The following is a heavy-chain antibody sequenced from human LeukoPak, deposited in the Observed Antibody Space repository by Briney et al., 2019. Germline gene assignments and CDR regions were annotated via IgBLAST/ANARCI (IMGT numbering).Heavy chain of an antibody. CDR3: ARHRLSYYDSSGSLYYFDY. Sequence: SETLSLTCTVSGCSISSYYWSWIRQPPGKGLEWIGYIYSSGNTNYNPSLKSRVTISVDTSKNQFSLKLSSVTAADTAVYYCARHRLSYYDSSGSLYYFDYWGQGTLVTVSS. D-gene: IGHD3-22*01. CDR2: IYSSGNT. V-gene: IGHV4-59*08. CDR1: GCSISSYY. J-gene: IGHJ4*02.